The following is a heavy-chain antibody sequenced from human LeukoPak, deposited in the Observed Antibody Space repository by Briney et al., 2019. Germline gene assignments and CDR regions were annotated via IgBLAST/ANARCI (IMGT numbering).Heavy chain of an antibody. D-gene: IGHD6-13*01. CDR2: ISYDGSNK. Sequence: GGSLRLSCAASGFTFSSYGMHWVRQAPGKGLEWVAVISYDGSNKYYADSVKGRFIISRDNSKNTPYLQMNSLRAEDTAVYYCAKGGIAAAGPYFDYWGQGTLVTVSS. CDR3: AKGGIAAAGPYFDY. CDR1: GFTFSSYG. J-gene: IGHJ4*02. V-gene: IGHV3-30*18.